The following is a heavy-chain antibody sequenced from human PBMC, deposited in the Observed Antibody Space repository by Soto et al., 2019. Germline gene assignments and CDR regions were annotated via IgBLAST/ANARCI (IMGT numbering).Heavy chain of an antibody. J-gene: IGHJ5*02. D-gene: IGHD3-22*01. Sequence: GGSLRLSCAASGFTFSSYEMNWVRQAPGKGLEWVSYISSSGSTIYYADSVKGRFTISRDNAKNSLYLQMNSLRAEDTAVYYCASGVGYYYDSSGPAWGQGTLVTVSS. CDR3: ASGVGYYYDSSGPA. CDR2: ISSSGSTI. V-gene: IGHV3-48*03. CDR1: GFTFSSYE.